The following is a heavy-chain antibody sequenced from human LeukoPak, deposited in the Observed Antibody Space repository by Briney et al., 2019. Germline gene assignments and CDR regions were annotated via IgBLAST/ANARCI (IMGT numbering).Heavy chain of an antibody. J-gene: IGHJ3*02. CDR3: AREWFGELSDAFDI. Sequence: GGSLRLSCAASGFDFSIYAIDWVRQAPGKGLEWVSSISSSSSYIYYADSVKGRFTISRDNAKNSLYLQMNSLRAEDTAVYYCAREWFGELSDAFDIWGQGTMVTVSS. CDR2: ISSSSSYI. CDR1: GFDFSIYA. D-gene: IGHD3-10*01. V-gene: IGHV3-21*01.